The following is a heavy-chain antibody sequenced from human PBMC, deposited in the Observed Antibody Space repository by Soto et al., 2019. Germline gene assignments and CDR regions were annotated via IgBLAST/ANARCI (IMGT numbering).Heavy chain of an antibody. CDR2: IYYSGST. CDR3: AREWAPGGWYSSGGGVHFDY. CDR1: GGSVSSGSYY. D-gene: IGHD6-19*01. Sequence: SETLSLTCTVSGGSVSSGSYYWSWIRQPPGKGLEWIGYIYYSGSTNYNPSLKSRVTISVDTSKNQFSLKLSSVTAADTAVYYCAREWAPGGWYSSGGGVHFDYWGQGTLVTVSS. J-gene: IGHJ4*02. V-gene: IGHV4-61*01.